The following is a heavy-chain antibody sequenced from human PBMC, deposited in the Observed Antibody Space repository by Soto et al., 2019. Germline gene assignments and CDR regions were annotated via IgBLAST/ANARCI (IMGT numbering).Heavy chain of an antibody. D-gene: IGHD2-21*01. CDR1: GFTFINYA. CDR2: ISGGGDAT. Sequence: EVQLLESGGDSVQPGGSVRLSCAGSGFTFINYAMNWVRQAPGKGLEWVSTISGGGDATFFADSVRGRLPLSRDNYKNTVALQMNSLGVDEPDVYYCARKVVGSTRRPDYWYFDLWGRGTLVTVSS. J-gene: IGHJ2*01. V-gene: IGHV3-23*01. CDR3: ARKVVGSTRRPDYWYFDL.